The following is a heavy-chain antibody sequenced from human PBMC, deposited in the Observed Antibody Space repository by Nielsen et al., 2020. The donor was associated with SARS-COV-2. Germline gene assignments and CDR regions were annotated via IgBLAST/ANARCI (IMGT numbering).Heavy chain of an antibody. V-gene: IGHV3-23*01. CDR2: ISGRGEST. CDR3: AKGTIIRVSEYYYMDV. J-gene: IGHJ6*03. D-gene: IGHD3-10*01. CDR1: GFTFSTNA. Sequence: GESLKISCAASGFTFSTNAMSWVRQAPGKGLQWVSGISGRGESTSYAESVKGRFTISRDASKNTLYLQMNGLRVEDTATYYCAKGTIIRVSEYYYMDVWGKGTTVTVSS.